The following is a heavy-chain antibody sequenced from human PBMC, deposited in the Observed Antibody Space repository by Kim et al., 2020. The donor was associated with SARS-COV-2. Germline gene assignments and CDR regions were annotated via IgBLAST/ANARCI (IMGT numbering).Heavy chain of an antibody. J-gene: IGHJ4*02. Sequence: TRYADTVKGRSTIARDNGKNTLYLQMNSLRDEDTAVDYGASGWTPMDNYWGQGTPVTVSS. CDR2: T. CDR3: ASGWTPMDNY. V-gene: IGHV3-74*01. D-gene: IGHD5-18*01.